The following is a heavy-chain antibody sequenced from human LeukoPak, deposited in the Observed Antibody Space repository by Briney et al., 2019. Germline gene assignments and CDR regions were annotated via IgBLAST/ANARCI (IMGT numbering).Heavy chain of an antibody. CDR2: ITGSGHST. CDR3: AKGSSDGSGSERY. J-gene: IGHJ1*01. CDR1: RLTFNNYA. D-gene: IGHD3-10*01. V-gene: IGHV3-23*01. Sequence: GGSLTLSCAPSRLTFNNYAMNWVRQAPEKGLEWVSAITGSGHSTYYADSVKGRFTISRDNSKNTLYLQMNSLRAEDTAVYYCAKGSSDGSGSERYWGQGTLVTVSS.